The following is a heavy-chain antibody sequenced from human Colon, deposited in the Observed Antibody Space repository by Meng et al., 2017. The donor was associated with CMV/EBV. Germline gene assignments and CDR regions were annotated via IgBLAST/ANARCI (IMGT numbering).Heavy chain of an antibody. Sequence: SETLSLTCAVYGGSFSGYYWSWIRQPPGKGLEWIGEINHSGSTNYNPSLKSRVTISVDTSKNQFSLKLSSVTAADTAVYYCARDPGGVGALSRCDYWGQGTLVTVSS. J-gene: IGHJ4*02. CDR1: GGSFSGYY. V-gene: IGHV4-34*01. CDR3: ARDPGGVGALSRCDY. D-gene: IGHD1-26*01. CDR2: INHSGST.